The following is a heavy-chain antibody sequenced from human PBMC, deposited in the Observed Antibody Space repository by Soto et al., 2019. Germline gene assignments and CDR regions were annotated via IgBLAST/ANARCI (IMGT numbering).Heavy chain of an antibody. D-gene: IGHD3-9*01. CDR1: GFTFKNYA. V-gene: IGHV3-23*01. J-gene: IGHJ4*02. CDR3: AKDILTGYSPFDY. Sequence: GGSLRLSCAASGFTFKNYAMNWVRQAPGKGLEWVSGISGSGGSTYYADSVKGRFTISRDNSKNTLYLQMNSLRAEDTAVYYCAKDILTGYSPFDYWGQGTLVTVSS. CDR2: ISGSGGST.